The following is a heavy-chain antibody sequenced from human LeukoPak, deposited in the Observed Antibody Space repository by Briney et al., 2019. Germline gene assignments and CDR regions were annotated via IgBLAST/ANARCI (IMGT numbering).Heavy chain of an antibody. CDR1: GYTFTSYY. J-gene: IGHJ4*02. Sequence: ASVKVSCKASGYTFTSYYMHWVRQAPGQGLEWMGWISVYNGNTNYVQKFQGRVTMTTDTSTSTAYVELRSLRSDDTAVYYCARVQPHRIYYDNSDYPTRNDYWGQGTLVTVSS. D-gene: IGHD3-22*01. CDR3: ARVQPHRIYYDNSDYPTRNDY. V-gene: IGHV1-18*04. CDR2: ISVYNGNT.